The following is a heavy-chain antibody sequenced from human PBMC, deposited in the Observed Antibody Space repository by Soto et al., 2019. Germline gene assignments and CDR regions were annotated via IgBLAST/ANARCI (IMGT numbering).Heavy chain of an antibody. J-gene: IGHJ5*02. CDR2: IYYSGST. D-gene: IGHD6-6*01. CDR3: ARRKYSSSSMDNWFDP. V-gene: IGHV4-59*08. CDR1: GGSISSYY. Sequence: QVQLQESGPGLVKPSETLSLTCTVSGGSISSYYWSWIRQPPGKGLEWIGYIYYSGSTNYNPSLKSRVTIPVDTSKNQFSLKLSSVTAADTAVYYCARRKYSSSSMDNWFDPWGQGTLVTVSS.